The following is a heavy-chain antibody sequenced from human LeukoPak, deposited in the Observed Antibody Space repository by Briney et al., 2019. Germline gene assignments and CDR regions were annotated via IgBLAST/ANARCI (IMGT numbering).Heavy chain of an antibody. CDR2: IYPGDSDT. CDR3: ARRSTAYDSSSMAV. V-gene: IGHV5-51*01. D-gene: IGHD3-22*01. J-gene: IGHJ6*01. Sequence: GESLKISCYGFGSGFSAFWIVLGRHMPGEGLEWVAVIYPGDSDTRYSPSFQGQVTISADKSTRTAYLQWSSLKASDTAMYYCARRSTAYDSSSMAVWGTGTLVTVSS. CDR1: GSGFSAFW.